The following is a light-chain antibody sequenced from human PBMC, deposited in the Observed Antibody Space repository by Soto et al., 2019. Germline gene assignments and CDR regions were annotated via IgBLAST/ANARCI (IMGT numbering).Light chain of an antibody. Sequence: EIVMTQSPATLSVSPGERATLSCRASQSVSSNLAWYQQKLGQAPRLLIYGASTRATGIPARFSGSGSGREFTLTISSLQSEDFATYYCQHYNSYSEAFGQGTKVELK. CDR1: QSVSSN. J-gene: IGKJ1*01. CDR3: QHYNSYSEA. CDR2: GAS. V-gene: IGKV3-15*01.